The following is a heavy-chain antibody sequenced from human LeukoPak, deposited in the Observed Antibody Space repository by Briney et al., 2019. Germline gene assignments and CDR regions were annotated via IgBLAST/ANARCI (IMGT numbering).Heavy chain of an antibody. Sequence: GGSLRLSCAASGFTFSSYAMSWVRQAPGKGLDWVSGISGSGGGTHYADSVKGRFTISRDNSKNTLYLQMNSLRAKDTAIYYCARDASGSRPWGQGTLVTVSS. V-gene: IGHV3-23*01. CDR2: ISGSGGGT. CDR1: GFTFSSYA. D-gene: IGHD1-26*01. CDR3: ARDASGSRP. J-gene: IGHJ5*02.